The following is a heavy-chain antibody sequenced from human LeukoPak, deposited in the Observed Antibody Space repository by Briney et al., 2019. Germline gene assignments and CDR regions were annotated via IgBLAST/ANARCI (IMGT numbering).Heavy chain of an antibody. D-gene: IGHD4-23*01. CDR1: GGSFSGYY. Sequence: PSETLSLTCAVYGGSFSGYYWSWIRQPPGKGLEWIGYIYYSGSTNYNPSLKSRVTISVDTSKNQFSLKLSSVTAADTAVYYCARDSAVGIDYWGQGTLVTVSS. J-gene: IGHJ4*02. V-gene: IGHV4-59*01. CDR2: IYYSGST. CDR3: ARDSAVGIDY.